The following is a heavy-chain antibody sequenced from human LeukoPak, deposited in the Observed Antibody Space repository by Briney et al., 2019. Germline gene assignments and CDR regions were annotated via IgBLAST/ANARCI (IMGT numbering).Heavy chain of an antibody. V-gene: IGHV3-30*02. CDR2: IRYDGSNE. Sequence: PGGSLRLSCAASGFTFRSYAMSWVRQAPGKGLEWVAFIRYDGSNEYYADSVKDRFTISKDYSKNTLYLQMNSLRIEDTAVYYCAKPFDYYYDTTSYFDYWGQGILVTVSS. J-gene: IGHJ4*02. CDR3: AKPFDYYYDTTSYFDY. CDR1: GFTFRSYA. D-gene: IGHD3-22*01.